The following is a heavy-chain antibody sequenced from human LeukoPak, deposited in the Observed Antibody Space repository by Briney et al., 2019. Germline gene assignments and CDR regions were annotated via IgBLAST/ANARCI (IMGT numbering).Heavy chain of an antibody. V-gene: IGHV3-23*01. CDR3: AKGGHMVRGVIISYYYYYMDV. Sequence: GGSLRLSCAASGFTFSSYAMSWVRQAPGKGLEWVSAISGSGGSTYYADSVKGRFTISRDNSKNTLYLQMNSLSAEDTAVYYCAKGGHMVRGVIISYYYYYMDVWGKGTTVTVSS. CDR2: ISGSGGST. CDR1: GFTFSSYA. J-gene: IGHJ6*03. D-gene: IGHD3-10*01.